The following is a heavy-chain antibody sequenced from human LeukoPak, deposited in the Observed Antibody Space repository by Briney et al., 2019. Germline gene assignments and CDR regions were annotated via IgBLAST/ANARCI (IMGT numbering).Heavy chain of an antibody. CDR3: AKDLVYYDFWSGLRGHYYYYYGMDV. D-gene: IGHD3-3*01. Sequence: GGSLRLSCAASGFTFSSYAMSWVRQAPGKGLEWVSAISGSGGSTYYADSVKGRFTISRDNSKNTLYLQMNSLRAEDTAVYYCAKDLVYYDFWSGLRGHYYYYYGMDVWGQGTTVTVSS. V-gene: IGHV3-23*01. CDR2: ISGSGGST. CDR1: GFTFSSYA. J-gene: IGHJ6*02.